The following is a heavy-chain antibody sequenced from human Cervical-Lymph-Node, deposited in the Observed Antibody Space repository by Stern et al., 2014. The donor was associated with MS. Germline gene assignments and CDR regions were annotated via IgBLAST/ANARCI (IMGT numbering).Heavy chain of an antibody. CDR1: GFTFKNHG. D-gene: IGHD6-13*01. Sequence: VQLEESGGGVVQPGGSLRLSCAASGFTFKNHGMHWVRQAPGKGLEWVAVISYDGISKYYADSVKGRVAISRDDSKNTVYLQMNSLKVEDTAVYYCAKDGAAATRAYYLDHWGQGTLVTVSS. V-gene: IGHV3-30*18. CDR2: ISYDGISK. CDR3: AKDGAAATRAYYLDH. J-gene: IGHJ4*02.